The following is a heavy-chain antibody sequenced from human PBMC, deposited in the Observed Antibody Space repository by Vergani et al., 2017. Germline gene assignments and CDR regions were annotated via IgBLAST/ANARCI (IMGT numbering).Heavy chain of an antibody. Sequence: QVQLVQSGAEVKKPGSSVKVSCKASGGTFSSYAISWVRQAPGQGLEWMGRIIPIFGTANYAQKLQGRVTMTTDTSTSTAYMELRSLSSDDTAVYYCATNGGDYDFDYWGQGTLVTVSS. D-gene: IGHD4-17*01. CDR2: IIPIFGTA. J-gene: IGHJ4*02. V-gene: IGHV1-69*05. CDR1: GGTFSSYA. CDR3: ATNGGDYDFDY.